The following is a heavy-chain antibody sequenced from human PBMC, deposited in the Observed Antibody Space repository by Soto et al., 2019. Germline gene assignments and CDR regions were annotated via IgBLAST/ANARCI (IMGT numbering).Heavy chain of an antibody. Sequence: QVQLQESGPGLVRPSQTLSLTCTVSGGSISYDHYHWTWIRQPPGKGLEWSGYIHYSGSVFYNPSLQSRLSRSVATSKNLFSLKLSSVTAADTAVYFCAREDDGGDRDYYGLDVWGQGTTVTVSS. J-gene: IGHJ6*02. CDR3: AREDDGGDRDYYGLDV. CDR2: IHYSGSV. V-gene: IGHV4-30-4*01. D-gene: IGHD2-21*02. CDR1: GGSISYDHYH.